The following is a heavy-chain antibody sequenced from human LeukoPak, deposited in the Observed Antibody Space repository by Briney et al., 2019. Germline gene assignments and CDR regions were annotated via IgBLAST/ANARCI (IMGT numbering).Heavy chain of an antibody. Sequence: ASVKVSCKVSGYTLKELAMHWVRQAPGKGLEWMGGFDPERGETIYAQKLQGRVTVTEDTSTDTAFMELSRLRSEDTAVYYCATAVLTKGITNFGVVRRWFDPWGQGTLVTVSS. V-gene: IGHV1-24*01. CDR3: ATAVLTKGITNFGVVRRWFDP. J-gene: IGHJ5*02. CDR1: GYTLKELA. D-gene: IGHD3-3*01. CDR2: FDPERGET.